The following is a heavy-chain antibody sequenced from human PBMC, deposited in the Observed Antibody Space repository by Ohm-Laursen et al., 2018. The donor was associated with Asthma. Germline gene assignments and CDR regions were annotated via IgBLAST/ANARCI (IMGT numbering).Heavy chain of an antibody. CDR1: GSTFSRYS. CDR2: ISTASSFI. CDR3: ARIGPEWELPGREYSLHH. V-gene: IGHV3-21*01. J-gene: IGHJ1*01. D-gene: IGHD1-26*01. Sequence: GSLRLSCTASGSTFSRYSIHWVRQIPGKGLEWVASISTASSFIYYADSVRGRFTTSRDNARNSVYLQMNSLRAEDTALYYCARIGPEWELPGREYSLHHWGEGTLVTVSS.